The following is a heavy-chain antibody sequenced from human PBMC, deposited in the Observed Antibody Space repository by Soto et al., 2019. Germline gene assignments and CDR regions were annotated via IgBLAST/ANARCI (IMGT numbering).Heavy chain of an antibody. Sequence: GFLRLSCAASGFTFSSYAMSWVRQAPGRGLEWVSAISGSGGSTYYADSVKGRFTISRDNSKNTLYLQMNSLRAEDTAVYYCAKGRLQSRPMYYFDYWGQGTLVTVSS. CDR2: ISGSGGST. V-gene: IGHV3-23*01. CDR1: GFTFSSYA. CDR3: AKGRLQSRPMYYFDY. D-gene: IGHD6-25*01. J-gene: IGHJ4*02.